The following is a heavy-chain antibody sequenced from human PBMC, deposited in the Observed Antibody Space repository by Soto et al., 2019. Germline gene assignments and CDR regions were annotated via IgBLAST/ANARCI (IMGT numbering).Heavy chain of an antibody. Sequence: AAPVSGKYSEYTLTVSYIHWVRQAPGQGLEWMGWINPNSGGTNYAQKFQGRVTMTRDTSISTAYMELSRLRSDDTAVYYCARVRSDGYNYYYYYGMDVWGQGTTVTVSS. CDR3: ARVRSDGYNYYYYYGMDV. V-gene: IGHV1-2*02. CDR2: INPNSGGT. J-gene: IGHJ6*02. CDR1: EYTLTVSY. D-gene: IGHD2-21*01.